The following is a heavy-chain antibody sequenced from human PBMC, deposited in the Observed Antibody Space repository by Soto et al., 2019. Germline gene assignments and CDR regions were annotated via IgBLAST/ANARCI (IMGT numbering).Heavy chain of an antibody. J-gene: IGHJ6*02. CDR3: ARDPSDCSSTSCWGYYALDV. D-gene: IGHD2-2*01. Sequence: SCAASGFTFSTYSMNCVRQAPGKGLEWVSSISSSGTYIHYADSLKGRFTISRDNAKNSLYLQMISLRAEDTAVYYCARDPSDCSSTSCWGYYALDVWGQGTTVTVSS. CDR1: GFTFSTYS. CDR2: ISSSGTYI. V-gene: IGHV3-21*01.